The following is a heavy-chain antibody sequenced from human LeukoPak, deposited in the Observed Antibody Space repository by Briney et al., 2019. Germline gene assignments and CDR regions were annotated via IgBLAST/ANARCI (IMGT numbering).Heavy chain of an antibody. CDR2: ISGSGSST. CDR1: GFTFTICA. V-gene: IGHV3-23*01. Sequence: GESLRLSCAASGFTFTICAMNWVRQAPGKGLEWVSGISGSGSSTYYADSVKGRFTISRDSSKNTVYLQMSSLRAEDTAVYYCSKAEGSYKTLIDYWGQGTLVTVSS. J-gene: IGHJ4*02. CDR3: SKAEGSYKTLIDY. D-gene: IGHD3-10*01.